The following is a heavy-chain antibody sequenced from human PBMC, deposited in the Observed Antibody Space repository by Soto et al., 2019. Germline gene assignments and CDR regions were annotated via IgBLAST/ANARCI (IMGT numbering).Heavy chain of an antibody. Sequence: SETLSLTCTVSGGCISSGDYYWRWIREPPGKGLEWGGYIYYSGSAYYNPCLKSRVTIAVDTSKNEFSLKVSAVTAADTAVYYCAKVALVQTHYLPFDILGQGTIVTLSS. V-gene: IGHV4-30-4*01. CDR3: AKVALVQTHYLPFDI. J-gene: IGHJ3*02. CDR2: IYYSGSA. D-gene: IGHD2-15*01. CDR1: GGCISSGDYY.